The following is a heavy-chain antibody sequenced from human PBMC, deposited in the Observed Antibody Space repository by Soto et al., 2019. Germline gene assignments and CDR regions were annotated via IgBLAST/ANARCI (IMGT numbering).Heavy chain of an antibody. J-gene: IGHJ6*03. CDR3: ARGFTVTQPSYYYYYYYMDV. CDR2: IKQDGSEK. CDR1: GFTFSSYW. D-gene: IGHD4-4*01. Sequence: GGSLRLSCAASGFTFSSYWMSWVRQAPGKGLEWVANIKQDGSEKYYVDSVKGRFTISRDNAKNSLYLQMNSLRAEDTAVYYWARGFTVTQPSYYYYYYYMDVWGKGTTVTVSS. V-gene: IGHV3-7*01.